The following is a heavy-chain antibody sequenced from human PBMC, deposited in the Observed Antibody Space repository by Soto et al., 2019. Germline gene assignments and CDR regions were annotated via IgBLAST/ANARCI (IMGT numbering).Heavy chain of an antibody. CDR2: MKSKTDGGTT. CDR1: GFTFSNAW. Sequence: GGSLRLSCAASGFTFSNAWMSWVRQAPGKGLEWVGRMKSKTDGGTTDYAAPVKGRFTVSRDDSKNTLYLQMNSLKAEDTAVYYCTTDRGGSGDCDYWGQGTLVTVSS. J-gene: IGHJ4*02. V-gene: IGHV3-15*01. CDR3: TTDRGGSGDCDY. D-gene: IGHD2-21*02.